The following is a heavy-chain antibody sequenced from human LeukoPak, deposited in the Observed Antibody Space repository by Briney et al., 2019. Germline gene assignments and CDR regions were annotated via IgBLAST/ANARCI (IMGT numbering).Heavy chain of an antibody. CDR3: ARVFGSGYDSALFDY. D-gene: IGHD5-12*01. J-gene: IGHJ4*02. V-gene: IGHV1-18*01. CDR2: ISAYNGNT. Sequence: GASVKVSCKASGYTFTSYGISWVRQAPGQGLEWMGWISAYNGNTNYAQKLQGRVTMTTDTSTSTAYMELRSLRSDDTAVYYCARVFGSGYDSALFDYWGQGTLVTVSS. CDR1: GYTFTSYG.